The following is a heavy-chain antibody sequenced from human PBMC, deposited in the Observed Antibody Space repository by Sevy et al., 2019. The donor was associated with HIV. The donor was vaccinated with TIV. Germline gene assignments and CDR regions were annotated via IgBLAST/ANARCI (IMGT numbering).Heavy chain of an antibody. J-gene: IGHJ3*01. Sequence: SETLSLICDVSGYSLSGGFYWAWIRQPPGKGLQWIVTSHHSGSTFYNPSLKSRVAISVDTSKNQISLKLNSVTAADTAVYYCARDLYVSGYYAHYGGAPDALDLWGQGTMVTVSS. CDR1: GYSLSGGFY. CDR3: ARDLYVSGYYAHYGGAPDALDL. D-gene: IGHD4-17*01. V-gene: IGHV4-38-2*02. CDR2: SHHSGST.